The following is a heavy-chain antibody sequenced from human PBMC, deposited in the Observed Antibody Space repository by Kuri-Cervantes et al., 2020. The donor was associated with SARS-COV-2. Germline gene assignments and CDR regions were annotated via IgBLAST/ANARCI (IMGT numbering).Heavy chain of an antibody. Sequence: GGSLRLSCAVSGFTFSTNWMTWVRQAPGKGLEWVASVKQDGSENYYVDSVKGRFTISRDNAKNSLYLQMNSLRAEDTAVYYCARDRNQDIVVVPAAQQPNYYYYGMDVWGQGTTVTVSS. V-gene: IGHV3-7*03. CDR1: GFTFSTNW. D-gene: IGHD2-2*01. CDR3: ARDRNQDIVVVPAAQQPNYYYYGMDV. CDR2: VKQDGSEN. J-gene: IGHJ6*02.